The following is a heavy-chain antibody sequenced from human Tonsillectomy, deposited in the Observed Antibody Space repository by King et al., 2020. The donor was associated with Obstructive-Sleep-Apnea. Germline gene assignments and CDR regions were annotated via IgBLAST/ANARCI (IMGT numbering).Heavy chain of an antibody. J-gene: IGHJ4*01. D-gene: IGHD1-1*01. CDR3: ARTTGDFDY. CDR2: IYFSGGT. V-gene: IGHV4-39*06. CDR1: GGSISSSSYY. Sequence: QLQESGPGLVKPSETLSLTCTVSGGSISSSSYYWGWIRQPPGKGLEWIGGIYFSGGTYYNPSLKSRVTISVDTSKNQVPLNLSSVTAADTAVYYCARTTGDFDYWGHGTLVTVSS.